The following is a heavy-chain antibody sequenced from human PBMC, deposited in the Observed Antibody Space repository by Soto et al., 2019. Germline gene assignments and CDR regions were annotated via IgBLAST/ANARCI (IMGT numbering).Heavy chain of an antibody. V-gene: IGHV4-34*01. J-gene: IGHJ6*03. CDR2: INHIGST. Sequence: PSETLSLTCAVYGGSFSGYYWSWIRQPPGKGLEWIGEINHIGSTNYNPSLKSRVTISVDTSKNQFSLKLSSVTAADTAVYYCASRRDYYCMDVWGKGTTVTVSS. CDR1: GGSFSGYY. CDR3: ASRRDYYCMDV.